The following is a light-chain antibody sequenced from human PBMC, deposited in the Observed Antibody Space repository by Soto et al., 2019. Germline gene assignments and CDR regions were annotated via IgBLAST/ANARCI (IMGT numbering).Light chain of an antibody. CDR1: QSVGSG. CDR3: QQYVNWPVYT. J-gene: IGKJ2*01. Sequence: EIVMMQSPATLSVSPGEGATLSCRASQSVGSGLAWYQQKPGQAPRLLIFGAFTRITAIPARFSGSGSGTEFTLTISSLQSEYFAVYYCQQYVNWPVYTFGQGTKVDIK. V-gene: IGKV3-15*01. CDR2: GAF.